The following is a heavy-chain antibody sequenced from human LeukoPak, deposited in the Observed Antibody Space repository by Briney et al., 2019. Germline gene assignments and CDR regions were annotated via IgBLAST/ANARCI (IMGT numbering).Heavy chain of an antibody. CDR2: IYYSGST. CDR3: ARGMTTVTTYLFDY. Sequence: PSETLSLTCTVSGGSISSSSYYWGWIRQPPGKGLEWIGSIYYSGSTNYNPSLKSRVTISVDTSKNQFSLKLSSVTAADTAVYYCARGMTTVTTYLFDYWGQGTLVTVSS. V-gene: IGHV4-39*07. CDR1: GGSISSSSYY. D-gene: IGHD4-11*01. J-gene: IGHJ4*02.